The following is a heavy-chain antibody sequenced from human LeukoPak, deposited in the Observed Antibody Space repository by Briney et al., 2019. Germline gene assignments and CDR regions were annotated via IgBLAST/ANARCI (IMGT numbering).Heavy chain of an antibody. CDR1: GGSISTSSFY. J-gene: IGHJ4*02. CDR2: IYYSGST. V-gene: IGHV4-39*01. D-gene: IGHD1-26*01. Sequence: SETLSLTCTVSGGSISTSSFYWGWIRQPPGKGLEWIGNIYYSGSTYYNASLQSRVTISIDTSKNQFSLRLNSVTAADTAMYFCVKSGGYGLIDYWGQGTLVTVSS. CDR3: VKSGGYGLIDY.